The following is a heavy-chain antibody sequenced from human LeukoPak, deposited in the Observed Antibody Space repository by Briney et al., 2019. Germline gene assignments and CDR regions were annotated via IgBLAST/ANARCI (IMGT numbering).Heavy chain of an antibody. D-gene: IGHD6-13*01. CDR1: GFTFDDYA. CDR2: ISWNSGSI. V-gene: IGHV3-9*01. CDR3: AKAGIAAAGRIYNWFDP. Sequence: GGSLRLSCAASGFTFDDYAMHWVRQAPGKGLEWVSSISWNSGSIGYADSVKGRFTISRDNAKNSLYLQMNSLRAEDTALYYCAKAGIAAAGRIYNWFDPWGQGTLVTVSS. J-gene: IGHJ5*02.